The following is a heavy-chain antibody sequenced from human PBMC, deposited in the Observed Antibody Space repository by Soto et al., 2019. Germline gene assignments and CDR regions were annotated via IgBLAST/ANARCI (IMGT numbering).Heavy chain of an antibody. Sequence: QVQLQESGPGLVKPSETLSLTCTVSGGSVSSGSYYWSWIRQSPGKGLEWIGYIYYSGSTNYNPSLKIRVTISVDTSKNQFSLKLSSVTAADTAVYYWARDLVAATHIFDYWGQGTLVTVSS. J-gene: IGHJ4*02. D-gene: IGHD2-15*01. CDR1: GGSVSSGSYY. V-gene: IGHV4-61*01. CDR2: IYYSGST. CDR3: ARDLVAATHIFDY.